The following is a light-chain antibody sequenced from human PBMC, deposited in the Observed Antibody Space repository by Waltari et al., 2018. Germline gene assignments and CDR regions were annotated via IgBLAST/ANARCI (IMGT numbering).Light chain of an antibody. V-gene: IGKV3-20*01. CDR3: QKYGALPAT. Sequence: EIVLTQSPGTVSLSPGERATLPCRASQSVSRTLAWSQQKPCQAPRLLTYDASTRATGIPDRFSGSGSVTDFSLTISRLEPEDFAVYYCQKYGALPATFGQGTKVEIK. CDR1: QSVSRT. CDR2: DAS. J-gene: IGKJ1*01.